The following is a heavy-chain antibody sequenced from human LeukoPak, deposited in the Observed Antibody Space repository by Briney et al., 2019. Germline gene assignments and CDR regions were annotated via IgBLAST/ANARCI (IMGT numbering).Heavy chain of an antibody. CDR2: ITPTTGGA. CDR1: GNTFSRYY. CDR3: ATSDSTTGNWFDP. Sequence: ASVKASCKASGNTFSRYYFHWVRQAPGQGLDWMGIITPTTGGANYAQKFQGRVAMTRDTSTSTVYMELSSLTSGDTAVYYCATSDSTTGNWFDPWGQGTQVSVSS. V-gene: IGHV1-46*01. D-gene: IGHD1-14*01. J-gene: IGHJ5*02.